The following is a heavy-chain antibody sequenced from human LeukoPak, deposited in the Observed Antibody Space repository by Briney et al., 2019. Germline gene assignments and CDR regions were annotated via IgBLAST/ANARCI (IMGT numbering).Heavy chain of an antibody. V-gene: IGHV3-23*01. CDR2: ISGSAGST. Sequence: GGSPRLSCAASGFTFSSYAMSWVRQAPGKGLEWVSTISGSAGSTYYADSVKGRFTISRDNSKNTLYLQMNSLRAEDTAVYYCAGDVVITKADYWGQGTLVTVSS. J-gene: IGHJ4*02. CDR3: AGDVVITKADY. D-gene: IGHD3-22*01. CDR1: GFTFSSYA.